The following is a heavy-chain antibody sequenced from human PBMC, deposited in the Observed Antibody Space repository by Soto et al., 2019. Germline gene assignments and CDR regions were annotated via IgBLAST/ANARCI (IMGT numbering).Heavy chain of an antibody. CDR2: IYFSGST. D-gene: IGHD6-6*01. CDR1: GASVSSTTYY. J-gene: IGHJ4*02. CDR3: ASDYSSSSFDS. V-gene: IGHV4-39*02. Sequence: SETLSLTCTVSGASVSSTTYYWAWIRQPPGKGLEWIGAIYFSGSTYYNPSLKSRVTISVDTSKNHFSLELSSVTAADTAVYYCASDYSSSSFDSWGQGTLVTVSS.